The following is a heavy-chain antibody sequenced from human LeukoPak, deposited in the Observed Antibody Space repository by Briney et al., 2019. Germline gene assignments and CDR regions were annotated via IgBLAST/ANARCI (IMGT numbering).Heavy chain of an antibody. CDR3: ARDRKPSVAGRPGGWFDP. CDR2: SNAGNGNT. Sequence: GASVKVSCKASGYTFTSYAMHWVRQAPGQRLEWMGWSNAGNGNTKYSQEFQGRVTMTRDTSISTAYMELSRLRSDDTAVYYCARDRKPSVAGRPGGWFDPWGQGTLVTVSS. V-gene: IGHV1-3*02. CDR1: GYTFTSYA. D-gene: IGHD6-19*01. J-gene: IGHJ5*02.